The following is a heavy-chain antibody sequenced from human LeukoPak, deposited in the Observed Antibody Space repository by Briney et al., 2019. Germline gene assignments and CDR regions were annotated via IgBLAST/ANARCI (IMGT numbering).Heavy chain of an antibody. Sequence: ASVKVSCKASEYTFTGYYIHWVRQAPGQGLEWMGWIDPNTGDSNYVQKFQGRVTMTRDTSISTAYMELSRLRSEDTAVYYCARTSTAYNYFDYWGQGTLVTVSS. J-gene: IGHJ4*02. D-gene: IGHD1-14*01. CDR1: EYTFTGYY. V-gene: IGHV1-2*02. CDR2: IDPNTGDS. CDR3: ARTSTAYNYFDY.